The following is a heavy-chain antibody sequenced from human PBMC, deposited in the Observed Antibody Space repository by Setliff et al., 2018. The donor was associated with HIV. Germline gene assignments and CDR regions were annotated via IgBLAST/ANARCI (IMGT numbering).Heavy chain of an antibody. CDR2: INHRGTS. D-gene: IGHD6-25*01. J-gene: IGHJ4*02. Sequence: TLSLTCAVYGGSFSGHQWTWIRQSPGRGLEWIGEINHRGTSNYNPSLKRRVSMSVDTSKNQFSLRMTSLTAADTAVYFCARGSGVSLDTYHIWGQGTLVTVSS. CDR3: ARGSGVSLDTYHI. CDR1: GGSFSGHQ. V-gene: IGHV4-34*01.